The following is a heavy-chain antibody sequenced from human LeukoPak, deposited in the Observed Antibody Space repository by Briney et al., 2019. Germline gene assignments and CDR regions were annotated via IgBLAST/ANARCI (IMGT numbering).Heavy chain of an antibody. CDR3: ARARLVLYNWLDP. J-gene: IGHJ5*02. CDR1: GGTFSSYA. V-gene: IGHV1-69*01. Sequence: GASVKVSCKASGGTFSSYAISWVRQAPGQGLEWMGGIIPIFGTANYAQKFQGRVTITADESTSTAYMELSSLRSEDTAVYYCARARLVLYNWLDPWGQGTLVTVSS. CDR2: IIPIFGTA. D-gene: IGHD5/OR15-5a*01.